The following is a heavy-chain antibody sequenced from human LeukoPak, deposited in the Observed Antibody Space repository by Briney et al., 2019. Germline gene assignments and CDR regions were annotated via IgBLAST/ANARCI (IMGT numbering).Heavy chain of an antibody. D-gene: IGHD2-21*02. CDR2: IYYSGTT. J-gene: IGHJ4*02. V-gene: IGHV4-61*05. Sequence: SETLSLTCTVSGGSISSSSYYWSWIRQPPGKGLEWIGYIYYSGTTNYNPSLKSRVTISVDTSKNQFSLKLRSVTAADTAVYYCAAYCNGDCFPYYWGQGTLVTVSS. CDR3: AAYCNGDCFPYY. CDR1: GGSISSSSYY.